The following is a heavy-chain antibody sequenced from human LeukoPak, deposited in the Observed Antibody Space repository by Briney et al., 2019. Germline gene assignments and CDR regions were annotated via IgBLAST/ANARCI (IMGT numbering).Heavy chain of an antibody. V-gene: IGHV4-39*01. CDR2: IYYSGST. CDR3: ARLVCGGGSCPAEFDY. Sequence: SETLSLTCNVSGCSISSGGHYWGWIRQPPGKGLEWFGSIYYSGSTYYNPSLNSRVTIFIDMSKNQFSLKLSSVTATDTAVYYCARLVCGGGSCPAEFDYWGQGTLVTVSS. D-gene: IGHD2-15*01. CDR1: GCSISSGGHY. J-gene: IGHJ4*02.